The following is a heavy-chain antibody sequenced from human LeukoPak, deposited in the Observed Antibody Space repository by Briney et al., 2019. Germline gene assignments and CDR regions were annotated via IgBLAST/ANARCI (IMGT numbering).Heavy chain of an antibody. CDR2: ISSRSTTI. CDR1: GFDFSISF. J-gene: IGHJ4*02. D-gene: IGHD2-15*01. Sequence: PGGSLRLSCTASGFDFSISFMTWVRQAPGKGLEWISYISSRSTTIYYADSVKGRFTISRDNGKNTVYLQMNNMRVDDTAVFYCGKGSLAVPATPLDFWGQGTLVTVSS. CDR3: GKGSLAVPATPLDF. V-gene: IGHV3-11*01.